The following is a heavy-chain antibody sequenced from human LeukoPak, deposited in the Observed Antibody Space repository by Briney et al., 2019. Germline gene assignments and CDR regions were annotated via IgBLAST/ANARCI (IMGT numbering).Heavy chain of an antibody. CDR3: ARDSSSWTRVRYFDY. V-gene: IGHV4-39*07. CDR1: GGSISRSSYF. D-gene: IGHD6-13*01. Sequence: SETLSLTCTVSGGSISRSSYFWGWVRQPPGKGLEWIGSIFYSGATYYNPSLKSRVTISVDTSKNQFSLKLSSVTAADTAVYYCARDSSSWTRVRYFDYWGQGTQVTVSS. CDR2: IFYSGAT. J-gene: IGHJ4*02.